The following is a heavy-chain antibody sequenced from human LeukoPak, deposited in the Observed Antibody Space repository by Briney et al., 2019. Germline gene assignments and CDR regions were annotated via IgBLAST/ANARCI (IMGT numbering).Heavy chain of an antibody. J-gene: IGHJ4*02. CDR3: ARGGPYDSSGYSFDY. D-gene: IGHD3-22*01. Sequence: PSETLSLTCTVSGGSISSGDFYWSWIRHHPGKGLEWIGYIHYSGSTYYNPSLKSRVTISVDTSKNQFSLRLSSVTAADTAVYYCARGGPYDSSGYSFDYWGQGTLVTVSS. CDR2: IHYSGST. CDR1: GGSISSGDFY. V-gene: IGHV4-31*03.